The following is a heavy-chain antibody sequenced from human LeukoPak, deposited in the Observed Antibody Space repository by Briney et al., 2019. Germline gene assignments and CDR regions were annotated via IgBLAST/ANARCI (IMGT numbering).Heavy chain of an antibody. CDR3: ARNEISGWGYFDY. D-gene: IGHD6-19*01. V-gene: IGHV3-23*01. J-gene: IGHJ4*02. Sequence: HPGGSLRLSCAASRFTFNSYAMSWVRQAPGKGLEWVSVIGGSNGITFYVGSVKGRLTISRDNSKDTLYLQMNSLRAEDTAVYYCARNEISGWGYFDYWGQGTLVTVSS. CDR2: IGGSNGIT. CDR1: RFTFNSYA.